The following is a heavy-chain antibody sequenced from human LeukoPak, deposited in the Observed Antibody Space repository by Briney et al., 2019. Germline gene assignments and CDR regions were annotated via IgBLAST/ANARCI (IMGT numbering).Heavy chain of an antibody. Sequence: ASVKVSCKASGYTFTSYGISWVRQAPGQGLEWMGWISAYNGDTNYAQKLQGRVTMTTDTSTSTAYMELRSLRSDDTAVYYCARDWDCTNGVCYNSFDPWGQGTLVTVSS. CDR3: ARDWDCTNGVCYNSFDP. CDR1: GYTFTSYG. CDR2: ISAYNGDT. J-gene: IGHJ5*02. V-gene: IGHV1-18*01. D-gene: IGHD2-8*01.